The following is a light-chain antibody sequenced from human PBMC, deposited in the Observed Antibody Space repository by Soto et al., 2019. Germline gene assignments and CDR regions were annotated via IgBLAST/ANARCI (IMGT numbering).Light chain of an antibody. CDR2: NNI. CDR1: GSNIGRNP. V-gene: IGLV1-44*01. J-gene: IGLJ1*01. Sequence: QSVLTQSPSASGTPGQRVTISCSGSGSNIGRNPVNWYQQFPGRAPKLLVFNNIRRPSGVPDRFSGSKSGTSASLAISGLQSEDEADYYCAAWDDSLSGYVFGTGTKLTVL. CDR3: AAWDDSLSGYV.